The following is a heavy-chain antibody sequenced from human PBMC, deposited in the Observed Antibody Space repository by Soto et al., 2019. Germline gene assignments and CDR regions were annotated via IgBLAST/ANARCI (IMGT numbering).Heavy chain of an antibody. Sequence: SETLSLTCTVSGGSISSYYWSWIRQPPGKGLEWIGYIYYSGSTNYNPSLKSRVTISVDTSKNQFSLKLSSVTAADTAVYYCARRGRARGYYYMDVWGKGTTVTVSS. J-gene: IGHJ6*03. CDR1: GGSISSYY. V-gene: IGHV4-59*08. D-gene: IGHD6-6*01. CDR3: ARRGRARGYYYMDV. CDR2: IYYSGST.